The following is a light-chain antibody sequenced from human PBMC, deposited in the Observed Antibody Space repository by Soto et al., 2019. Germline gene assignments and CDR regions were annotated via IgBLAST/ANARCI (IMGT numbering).Light chain of an antibody. CDR2: GNS. CDR3: QSYDSSLSGSYV. CDR1: RSNIGAGYD. J-gene: IGLJ1*01. Sequence: QSVVTQPPSVSGGPGPRVTISCTGSRSNIGAGYDVHWYQQLPGTAPKLLIYGNSNRPSGVPDRFSGSKSGTSASLAITGLQAEDEADYYCQSYDSSLSGSYVFGTGTKVTVL. V-gene: IGLV1-40*01.